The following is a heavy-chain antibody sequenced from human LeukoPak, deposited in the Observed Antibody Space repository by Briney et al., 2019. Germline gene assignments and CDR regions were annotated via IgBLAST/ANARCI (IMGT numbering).Heavy chain of an antibody. CDR1: GYTFTGYY. CDR2: INPNSGGT. V-gene: IGHV1-2*02. J-gene: IGHJ4*02. CDR3: ARDPATPRQSLWSGYQPNYYFDY. D-gene: IGHD3-3*01. Sequence: GASVKVSCKASGYTFTGYYMHWVRQAPGQGLEWMGWINPNSGGTNYAQKFQGRVTMTRDTSISTAYMELSRLRSDDTAVYYCARDPATPRQSLWSGYQPNYYFDYWGQGTLVTVSS.